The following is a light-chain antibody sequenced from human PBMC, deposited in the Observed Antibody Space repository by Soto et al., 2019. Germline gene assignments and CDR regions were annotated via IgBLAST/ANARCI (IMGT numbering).Light chain of an antibody. CDR2: DNN. CDR3: ATWDYSLTGEV. J-gene: IGLJ2*01. V-gene: IGLV1-51*01. Sequence: QSVLTQPHSLSAAPGQTVTISCSGSSSNIGNNYVSWYQQLPGTAPKLLIYDNNKRPSGIPDRFSGSKSGTSGTLDITGLQTGDEADYYCATWDYSLTGEVFSGGTKLTVL. CDR1: SSNIGNNY.